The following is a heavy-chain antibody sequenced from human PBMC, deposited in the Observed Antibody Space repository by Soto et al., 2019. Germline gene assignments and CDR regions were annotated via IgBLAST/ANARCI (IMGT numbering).Heavy chain of an antibody. CDR3: ARQGCRFSVAVAGHYDY. CDR1: GGSISSSSYY. Sequence: SETLSITCTVSGGSISSSSYYWGWIRQPPGKGLEWIGSIYYSGSTYYNPSLKSRVTISVDTSKNQFSLKLSSVTAADTAVYYCARQGCRFSVAVAGHYDYWGQGTLVPVSS. V-gene: IGHV4-39*01. D-gene: IGHD6-19*01. CDR2: IYYSGST. J-gene: IGHJ4*02.